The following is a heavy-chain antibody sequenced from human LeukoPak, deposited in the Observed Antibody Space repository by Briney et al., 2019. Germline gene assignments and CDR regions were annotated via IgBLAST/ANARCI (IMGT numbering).Heavy chain of an antibody. CDR1: GYTFTGYY. CDR3: AREVGAAAGGNFDY. Sequence: ASVKVSCKASGYTFTGYYMHWVRQAPGQGLEWMGWINPNSGGTNYAQQFQGRVTMTRDTSISTAYMELSRLRSDDTAVYYCAREVGAAAGGNFDYWGQGTLVAVSS. D-gene: IGHD6-13*01. V-gene: IGHV1-2*02. J-gene: IGHJ4*02. CDR2: INPNSGGT.